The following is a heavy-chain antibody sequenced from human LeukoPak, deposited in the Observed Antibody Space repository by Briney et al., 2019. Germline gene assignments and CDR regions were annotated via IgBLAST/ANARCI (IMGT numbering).Heavy chain of an antibody. Sequence: PGGSLRLSCAASGFTFSSYWMSWVRQAPGKGLEWVANINQDGSEKYYVDSVKGRFTISRDNAKNSLYLQMNSLRAEDTAVYYCAKEVYYYGSGSYYNAVDYWGQGTLVTVSS. CDR3: AKEVYYYGSGSYYNAVDY. CDR2: INQDGSEK. D-gene: IGHD3-10*01. V-gene: IGHV3-7*03. CDR1: GFTFSSYW. J-gene: IGHJ4*02.